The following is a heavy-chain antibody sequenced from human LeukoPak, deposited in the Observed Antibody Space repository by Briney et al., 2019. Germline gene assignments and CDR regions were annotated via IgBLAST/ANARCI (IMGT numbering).Heavy chain of an antibody. V-gene: IGHV3-30*02. CDR2: IRYDGSNK. Sequence: GGSLRLSCAASGFTFSSYGMSWVRQAPGKGLEWVAFIRYDGSNKYYADSVKGRFTISRDNSKNTLYLQMNSLRAEDTAVYYCAYYYGSGSYVRGAFDIWGQGTMVTVSS. CDR1: GFTFSSYG. CDR3: AYYYGSGSYVRGAFDI. J-gene: IGHJ3*02. D-gene: IGHD3-10*01.